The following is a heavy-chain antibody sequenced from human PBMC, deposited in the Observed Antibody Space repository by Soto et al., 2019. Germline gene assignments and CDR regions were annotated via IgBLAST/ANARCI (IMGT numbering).Heavy chain of an antibody. Sequence: EASVKVSCKASGYTLTSYGISWVRQAPGQGLEWMGWISAYNGNTNYAQKLQGRVTMTTDTSTSTAYMELRSLRSDDTAVYYCARGGSGSTNYYYYYMDVWGKGTTVTVSS. CDR1: GYTLTSYG. V-gene: IGHV1-18*01. D-gene: IGHD3-10*01. CDR3: ARGGSGSTNYYYYYMDV. J-gene: IGHJ6*03. CDR2: ISAYNGNT.